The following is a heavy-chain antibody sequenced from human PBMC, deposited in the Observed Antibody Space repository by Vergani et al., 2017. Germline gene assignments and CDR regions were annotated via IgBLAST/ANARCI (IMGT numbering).Heavy chain of an antibody. CDR2: IIPILGTA. D-gene: IGHD3-10*01. Sequence: QVQLVQSGAEVKKPGSSVKVSCKASGGTFSSYAISWVRQAPGQGLERMGRIIPILGTANYAQKFQGRVTITADESTSTAYMALSSLRSEDTAVYYCATQSTMVRGVDWFDPWGQGTLVTVSS. J-gene: IGHJ5*02. CDR3: ATQSTMVRGVDWFDP. CDR1: GGTFSSYA. V-gene: IGHV1-69*11.